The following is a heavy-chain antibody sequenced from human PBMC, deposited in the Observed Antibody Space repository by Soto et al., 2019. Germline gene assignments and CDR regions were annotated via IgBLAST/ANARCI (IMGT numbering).Heavy chain of an antibody. CDR1: GFTFSNYA. V-gene: IGHV3-23*01. CDR2: ISGSGVTT. D-gene: IGHD6-19*01. CDR3: AKTSWQWLVYFDY. Sequence: EVQLLESGGGLVQPGGSLRLSCAASGFTFSNYAIAWVRQAPGKGLEWVSGISGSGVTTYYADSVNGRFTISRDNSKDTHQLKMNKLRVEYTAVYYCAKTSWQWLVYFDYWGQGALVTDSS. J-gene: IGHJ4*02.